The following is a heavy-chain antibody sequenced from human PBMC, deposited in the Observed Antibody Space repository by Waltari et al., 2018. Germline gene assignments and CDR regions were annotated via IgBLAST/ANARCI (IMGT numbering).Heavy chain of an antibody. D-gene: IGHD3-22*01. CDR2: INHSGST. J-gene: IGHJ4*02. CDR3: ARVTSDYYDSSGTRYYFDY. Sequence: QVQLQQWGAGLLKPSETLSLTCAVYGGSFSGYYWSWIRQPPGQGLEWIGEINHSGSTNYNPSLKSRVTISVDTSKNQFSLKLSSVTAADTAVYYCARVTSDYYDSSGTRYYFDYWGQGTLVTVSS. CDR1: GGSFSGYY. V-gene: IGHV4-34*01.